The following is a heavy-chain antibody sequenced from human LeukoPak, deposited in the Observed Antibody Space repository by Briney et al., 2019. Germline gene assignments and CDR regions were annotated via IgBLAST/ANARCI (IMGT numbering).Heavy chain of an antibody. CDR2: ISWDGGST. CDR1: GFTFDDYA. D-gene: IGHD2-21*02. V-gene: IGHV3-43D*03. J-gene: IGHJ4*02. CDR3: ATNSRAYCGGDCYSGLDY. Sequence: GGSLRLSCAASGFTFDDYAMHWVRQAPGKGLEWVSLISWDGGSTYYADSVKGRFTISRDNSKNSLYLQMNSLRAEDTALYYCATNSRAYCGGDCYSGLDYWGQGTLVTVSS.